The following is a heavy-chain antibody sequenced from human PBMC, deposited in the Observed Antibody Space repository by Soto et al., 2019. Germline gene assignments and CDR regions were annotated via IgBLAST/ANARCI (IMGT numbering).Heavy chain of an antibody. Sequence: ASVNVSCKGLGYGFPTSVVGWVIQATGQGPEWLGWISGYDGNTNYVQKLQGRVTMTTDTSTSTAYMELRSLRSDDTAVYYCARGNAYQVLYYFDYWGQGALVTV. CDR1: GYGFPTSV. V-gene: IGHV1-18*01. CDR3: ARGNAYQVLYYFDY. D-gene: IGHD2-2*01. J-gene: IGHJ4*02. CDR2: ISGYDGNT.